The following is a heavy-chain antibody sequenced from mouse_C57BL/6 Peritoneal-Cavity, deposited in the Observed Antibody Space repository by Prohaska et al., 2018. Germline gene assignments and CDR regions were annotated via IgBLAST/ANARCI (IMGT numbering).Heavy chain of an antibody. D-gene: IGHD2-5*01. V-gene: IGHV5-17*01. CDR1: HYG. CDR3: ANSNYHWYFDV. CDR2: ISSGSSTI. J-gene: IGHJ1*03. Sequence: HYGMHWVLHSTEKVLEWVAYISSGSSTIYYADTVKGRFTLSRDNAKNTLFLQMTSLRSEDTAMYYCANSNYHWYFDVCGTRTQVSVPS.